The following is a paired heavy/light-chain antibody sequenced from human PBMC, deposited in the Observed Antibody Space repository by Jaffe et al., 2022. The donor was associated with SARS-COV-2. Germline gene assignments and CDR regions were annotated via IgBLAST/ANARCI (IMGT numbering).Light chain of an antibody. CDR2: AAS. Sequence: DIQVTQSPSSLSASVGVRVTITCRASQSIGTYLNWYQQKPGQAPSLLIYAASSLLSGVPSRFSGSGSGTDFTLTIDSLQPEDLATYYCQQTYSLPQTFGPGTKVAIE. CDR1: QSIGTY. CDR3: QQTYSLPQT. J-gene: IGKJ1*01. V-gene: IGKV1-39*01.
Heavy chain of an antibody. CDR3: ATSGIATSGTTGNGHSDH. J-gene: IGHJ4*02. CDR1: GYIFTSYW. CDR2: IGPSDSYT. Sequence: EVQLLQSGAEVKKPGESLRISCKGSGYIFTSYWITWVRQMPGEGLEWMGRIGPSDSYTNYSPSFQGHVTISADKSISTAYLQWSSLKASDTAVYYCATSGIATSGTTGNGHSDHWGQGTLVTVSS. V-gene: IGHV5-10-1*03. D-gene: IGHD6-13*01.